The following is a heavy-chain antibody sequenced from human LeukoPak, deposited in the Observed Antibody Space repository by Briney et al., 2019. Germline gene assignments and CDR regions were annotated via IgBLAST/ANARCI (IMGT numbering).Heavy chain of an antibody. Sequence: GGSLRLSCAASGFTFSSFSMNWVRQAPGKGLEWVSYISSSTSTIYYADSVKGRFTIPRDNAKNSLYLQMNSLRDEDTAVYYCARDRASGSSHKGYGMDVWGQGTTVTVSS. CDR3: ARDRASGSSHKGYGMDV. V-gene: IGHV3-48*02. D-gene: IGHD3-10*01. CDR1: GFTFSSFS. CDR2: ISSSTSTI. J-gene: IGHJ6*02.